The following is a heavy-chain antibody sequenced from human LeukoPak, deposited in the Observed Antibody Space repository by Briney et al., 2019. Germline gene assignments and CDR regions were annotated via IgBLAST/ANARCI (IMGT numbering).Heavy chain of an antibody. V-gene: IGHV3-53*01. D-gene: IGHD3-22*01. J-gene: IGHJ4*02. CDR1: GFTVSSNY. CDR3: AREAIDSSGYYDY. CDR2: IYSGGST. Sequence: PGGSLGLSCAASGFTVSSNYMSWVRQAPGKGLEWVSVIYSGGSTYYADSVKGRFTISRDNSKNTLYLQMNSLRAEDTAVYYCAREAIDSSGYYDYWGQGTLVTVSS.